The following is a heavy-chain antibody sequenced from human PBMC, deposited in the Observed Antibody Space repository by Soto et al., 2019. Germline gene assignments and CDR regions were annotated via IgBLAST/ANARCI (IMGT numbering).Heavy chain of an antibody. D-gene: IGHD3-22*01. J-gene: IGHJ4*02. V-gene: IGHV4-30-4*01. CDR1: GGSISSGDYY. Sequence: SETLSLTCTVSGGSISSGDYYWSWIRQPPGKGLEWIGYIYYSGSTYYNPSLKSRVTISVDTSKNQFSLKLSSVTAADTAVYYCARGPAAYYYDSSGYTDYWGQGTLVTVSS. CDR2: IYYSGST. CDR3: ARGPAAYYYDSSGYTDY.